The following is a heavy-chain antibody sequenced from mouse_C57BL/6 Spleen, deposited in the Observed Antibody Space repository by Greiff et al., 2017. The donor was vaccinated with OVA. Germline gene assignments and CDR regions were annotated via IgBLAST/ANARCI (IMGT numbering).Heavy chain of an antibody. V-gene: IGHV1-80*01. D-gene: IGHD2-5*01. J-gene: IGHJ4*01. CDR1: GYAFSSYW. CDR3: ARENYSNPYYYAMDY. Sequence: VQLQQSGAELVKPGASVKISCKASGYAFSSYWMNWVKQRPGKGLEWIGQIYPGDGDTNYNGKFKGKATLTADKSSSTAYMQLSSLTSEDSAVYCCARENYSNPYYYAMDYWGQGTSVTVSS. CDR2: IYPGDGDT.